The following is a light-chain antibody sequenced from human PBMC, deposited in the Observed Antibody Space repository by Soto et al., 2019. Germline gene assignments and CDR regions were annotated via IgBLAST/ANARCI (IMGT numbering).Light chain of an antibody. J-gene: IGLJ3*02. CDR2: EVS. Sequence: QSALTKPASVSVSPGQSITISCTGTSSDIGGYNYVSWYQQHPGKAPKLMIYEVSNRPSGVSDRFSGSRSGNTASLTISGLQAEDESDYYCISYTSSSTWVFGGGTQLTVL. CDR3: ISYTSSSTWV. V-gene: IGLV2-14*01. CDR1: SSDIGGYNY.